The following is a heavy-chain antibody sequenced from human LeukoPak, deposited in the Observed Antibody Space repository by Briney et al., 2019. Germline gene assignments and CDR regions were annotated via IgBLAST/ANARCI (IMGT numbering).Heavy chain of an antibody. CDR1: GFTFSSYS. V-gene: IGHV3-23*01. Sequence: GGSLTLSCAASGFTFSSYSMNWVRQAPGKGLEWVAAMSGISCRAYYADSVNGRCTIYRDNSKNTLYLQMNSLRAEATAVYYCAKEYSGPFSPFPSYFDCWGQGTLVTVSS. D-gene: IGHD1-26*01. J-gene: IGHJ4*02. CDR2: MSGISCRA. CDR3: AKEYSGPFSPFPSYFDC.